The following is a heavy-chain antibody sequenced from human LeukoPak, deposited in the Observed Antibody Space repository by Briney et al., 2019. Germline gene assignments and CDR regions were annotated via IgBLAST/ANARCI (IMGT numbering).Heavy chain of an antibody. V-gene: IGHV3-7*01. Sequence: GGSLRLSCAASGFTFSYYWMSWVRQAPGKGLQWVANIRQDGSERYYVDSVKGRFTISRDNAKNPLYLQMNSLRAEDTAVYYCARDLLAAAGDFDYWGQGTLVTVSS. J-gene: IGHJ4*02. CDR2: IRQDGSER. CDR1: GFTFSYYW. CDR3: ARDLLAAAGDFDY. D-gene: IGHD6-13*01.